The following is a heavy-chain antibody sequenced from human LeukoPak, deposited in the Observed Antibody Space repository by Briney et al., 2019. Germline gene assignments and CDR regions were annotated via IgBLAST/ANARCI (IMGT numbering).Heavy chain of an antibody. CDR3: ASGYGAYYDFWSGYYTPYYYYYYMDV. D-gene: IGHD3-3*01. J-gene: IGHJ6*03. V-gene: IGHV4-4*09. CDR2: IYTSGST. CDR1: GGSISSYY. Sequence: SETLSLTCTVSGGSISSYYWSWIRQPPGKGLEWIGYIYTSGSTNYNPSLKSRVTISVDTSKNQFSLKLRFVTAADTAVYYCASGYGAYYDFWSGYYTPYYYYYYMDVWGKGTTVTVSS.